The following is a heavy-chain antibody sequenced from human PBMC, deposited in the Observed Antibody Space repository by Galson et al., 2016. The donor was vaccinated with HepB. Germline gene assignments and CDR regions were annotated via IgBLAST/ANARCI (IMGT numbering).Heavy chain of an antibody. D-gene: IGHD2-15*01. V-gene: IGHV4-31*03. CDR3: AGGSNCSGGRCFWFDP. J-gene: IGHJ5*02. CDR2: IYYSGST. CDR1: GGSISSGGYY. Sequence: TLSLTCTVSGGSISSGGYYWTWIRQHPGKGLEWIGYIYYSGSTYYNSSLKSRVIISVDTSKNQFSLMLGSVTAADTAIYYCAGGSNCSGGRCFWFDPWGQGTLVTVSS.